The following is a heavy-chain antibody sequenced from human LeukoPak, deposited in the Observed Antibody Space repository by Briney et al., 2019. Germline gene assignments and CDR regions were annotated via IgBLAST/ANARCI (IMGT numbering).Heavy chain of an antibody. CDR3: AKNGGRPPFVDY. J-gene: IGHJ4*02. Sequence: GGSLRLSCAASGFTFNTSAMSWVRQAPGKGLEWVSGISAYVCTTDYADSVKGRFTISRDKSKNTLFLQMSSLRTEDTAVYYCAKNGGRPPFVDYWGQGTLVTVSS. CDR1: GFTFNTSA. CDR2: ISAYVCTT. D-gene: IGHD4-23*01. V-gene: IGHV3-23*01.